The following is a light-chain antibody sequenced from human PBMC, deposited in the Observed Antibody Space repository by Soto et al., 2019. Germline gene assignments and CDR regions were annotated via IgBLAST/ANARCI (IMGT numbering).Light chain of an antibody. CDR3: CLVV. Sequence: QSALTQPASVSGSPGQSITISCTGTSSDVGSYNLVSWYQQHPGKAPKLMIYEGSKRPSGVSNRFSGSKSGNTASLTISGLQAEDEADYYCCLVVFGGGTKLTVL. J-gene: IGLJ2*01. CDR1: SSDVGSYNL. V-gene: IGLV2-23*01. CDR2: EGS.